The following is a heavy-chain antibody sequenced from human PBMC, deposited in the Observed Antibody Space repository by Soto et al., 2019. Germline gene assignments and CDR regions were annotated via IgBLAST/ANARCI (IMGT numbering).Heavy chain of an antibody. V-gene: IGHV4-59*08. J-gene: IGHJ3*02. Sequence: PSETLSLTCTVSGDSVSSYYWIWIRQPPGKELEWIGYIYYNGSPEYNPSLKSRVTLSLDTSKNQFSLKLSSVTAADTAVYYCARLWGLDAFDIWGQGTMVTVS. CDR1: GDSVSSYY. D-gene: IGHD7-27*01. CDR2: IYYNGSP. CDR3: ARLWGLDAFDI.